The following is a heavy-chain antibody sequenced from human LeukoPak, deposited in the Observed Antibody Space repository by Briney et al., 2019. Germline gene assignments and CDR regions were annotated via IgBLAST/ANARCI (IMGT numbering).Heavy chain of an antibody. V-gene: IGHV3-21*01. CDR2: ISSSTSYI. CDR3: ARAGGSKVFHSDY. CDR1: GFTFSSYS. J-gene: IGHJ4*02. D-gene: IGHD3-10*01. Sequence: GGSLRLSCAASGFTFSSYSMNWIRQAPGKGLEWVSSISSSTSYIYYADSVKGRFTISKDNAKNSLYLQMNSLRAEDTAVYYCARAGGSKVFHSDYWGQGTLVTVSS.